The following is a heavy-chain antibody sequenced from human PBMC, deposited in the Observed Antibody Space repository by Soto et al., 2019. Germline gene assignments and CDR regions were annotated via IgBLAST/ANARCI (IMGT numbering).Heavy chain of an antibody. J-gene: IGHJ6*02. V-gene: IGHV1-69*12. D-gene: IGHD3-10*01. CDR1: GGTFSSYA. Sequence: QVQLVQSGAEVKKPGSSVKVSCKASGGTFSSYAISWVRQAPGQVLEWMGGIIPIFGTANYAQKFQGRVTITADESTSTAYMALSSLRSEDTAVYYCARYSLPFGYYYGMDVWGQGPTVTVSS. CDR3: ARYSLPFGYYYGMDV. CDR2: IIPIFGTA.